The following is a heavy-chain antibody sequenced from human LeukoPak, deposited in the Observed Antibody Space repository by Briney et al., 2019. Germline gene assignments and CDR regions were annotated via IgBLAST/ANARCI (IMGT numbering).Heavy chain of an antibody. J-gene: IGHJ6*02. CDR2: MNPNSGNT. Sequence: ASVTVSCKASGYTFTSYHMHWVRQAPGQGLEWMGWMNPNSGNTGYAQKFQGRVTMTRNTSISTAYMELSSLRSEDTAVYYCARGRSPRDYYYGMDVWGQGTTVTVSS. CDR3: ARGRSPRDYYYGMDV. CDR1: GYTFTSYH. V-gene: IGHV1-8*01.